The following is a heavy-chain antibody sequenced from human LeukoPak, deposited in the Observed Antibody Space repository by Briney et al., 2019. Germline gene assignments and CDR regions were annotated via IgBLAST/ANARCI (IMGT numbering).Heavy chain of an antibody. Sequence: PGGSLRLSCAASGFTFSSYAMHWVRQAPGKGLEWVAVISYDGSNKYYADSVKGRFTISRDNSKNTLYLQMNSLRAEDTAVYYCAKGTSHWGQGTLVTVSS. CDR1: GFTFSSYA. CDR3: AKGTSH. J-gene: IGHJ4*02. CDR2: ISYDGSNK. V-gene: IGHV3-30*04. D-gene: IGHD3-10*01.